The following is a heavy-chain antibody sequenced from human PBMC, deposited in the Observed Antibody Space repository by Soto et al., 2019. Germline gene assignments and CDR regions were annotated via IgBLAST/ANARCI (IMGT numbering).Heavy chain of an antibody. V-gene: IGHV1-69*08. CDR2: IIPILGIA. CDR3: ARDGVKDVVVAASYYYYYGMDV. CDR1: GGTFSSYT. Sequence: QVQLVQSGAEVKKPGSSVKVSCKASGGTFSSYTISWVRQAPGQGLEWMGRIIPILGIANYAQKFQGRVTITADKSTSTAYMELSSLRSEDTAVYYCARDGVKDVVVAASYYYYYGMDVWGQGTTVTVSS. D-gene: IGHD2-21*02. J-gene: IGHJ6*02.